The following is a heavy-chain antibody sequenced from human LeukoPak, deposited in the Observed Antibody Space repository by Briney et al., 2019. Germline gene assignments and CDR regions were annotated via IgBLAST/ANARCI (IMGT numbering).Heavy chain of an antibody. CDR1: GGSISSGSYY. Sequence: SQTLSLTCTVSGGSISSGSYYWSWIRQPAGKGLEWIGRIYTSGSTNYNPSLKSRVTISVDTSKNQFSLKLSSVTAADTAVYYCARGPGGSSSSDFDYWGQGTLVTVS. J-gene: IGHJ4*02. CDR2: IYTSGST. D-gene: IGHD6-6*01. V-gene: IGHV4-61*02. CDR3: ARGPGGSSSSDFDY.